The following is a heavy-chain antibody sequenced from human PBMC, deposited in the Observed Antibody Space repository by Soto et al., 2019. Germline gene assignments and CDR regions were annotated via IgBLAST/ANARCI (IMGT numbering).Heavy chain of an antibody. Sequence: ASVKVSCKASGYTFTRYSINWLREAPGQGLEWVGWISNYNGDTKYAQKFQGGVTLTTDTSTTTTYMDLRSLTSDDTAVYFCARGDSTGSPTGWFDPWGQGTLVTVSS. V-gene: IGHV1-18*04. CDR1: GYTFTRYS. CDR2: ISNYNGDT. J-gene: IGHJ5*02. CDR3: ARGDSTGSPTGWFDP. D-gene: IGHD6-19*01.